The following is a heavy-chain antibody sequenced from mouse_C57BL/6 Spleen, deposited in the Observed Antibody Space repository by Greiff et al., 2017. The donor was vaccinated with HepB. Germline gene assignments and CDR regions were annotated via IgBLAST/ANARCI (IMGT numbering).Heavy chain of an antibody. V-gene: IGHV1-77*01. CDR3: ARYPIYYDYDEYYFDY. D-gene: IGHD2-4*01. J-gene: IGHJ2*01. CDR1: GYTFTDYY. Sequence: QVQLQQSGAELVKPGASVKISCKASGYTFTDYYINWVKQRPGQGLEWIGKIGPGSGSTYYNEKFKGKATLTADNSSSTAYMQLSSLTSEDSAVYFCARYPIYYDYDEYYFDYWGQGTTLTVSS. CDR2: IGPGSGST.